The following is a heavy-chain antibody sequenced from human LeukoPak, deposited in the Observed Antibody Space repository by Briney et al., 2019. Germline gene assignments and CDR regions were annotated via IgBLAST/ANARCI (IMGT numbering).Heavy chain of an antibody. CDR3: ARGGGYSYGSFDY. V-gene: IGHV3-74*01. J-gene: IGHJ4*02. CDR2: IRSDGSDT. Sequence: GGSLRLSCAASGFTFSDTWMHWVRQAPGEGLVWVSRIRSDGSDTRYAESVKGRFTTSRDNAKNTLYLQMNSLRAEDTAVYYCARGGGYSYGSFDYWGQGTLVTVSS. CDR1: GFTFSDTW. D-gene: IGHD5-18*01.